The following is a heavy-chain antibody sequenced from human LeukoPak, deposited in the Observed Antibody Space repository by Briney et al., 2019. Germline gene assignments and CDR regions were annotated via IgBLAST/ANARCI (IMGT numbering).Heavy chain of an antibody. J-gene: IGHJ5*02. V-gene: IGHV1-2*02. CDR2: INPKSGGT. Sequence: GASVTVSCKASGYTFTGYFIHWVRQAPGQGLEWMGWINPKSGGTNYAQNFQGRLTMTRDTSITTAYMELSRLKSDDTAVYYCARSGRIAAPGTWFDPWGQGTLAAVSS. D-gene: IGHD6-13*01. CDR1: GYTFTGYF. CDR3: ARSGRIAAPGTWFDP.